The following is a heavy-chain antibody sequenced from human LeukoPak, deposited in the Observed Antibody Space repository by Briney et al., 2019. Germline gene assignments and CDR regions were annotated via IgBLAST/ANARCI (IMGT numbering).Heavy chain of an antibody. Sequence: SETLSLTCTVSGGSISTYCWSWIRQPPGKGLEWIGYIYYGGSTNYNPSLKSRVTISVDTSKNQFSLKLSSVTAADTAVYYCARARTRSSIFGVGGTYYFDYWGQGTLVTVSS. CDR2: IYYGGST. V-gene: IGHV4-59*01. CDR3: ARARTRSSIFGVGGTYYFDY. D-gene: IGHD3-3*01. CDR1: GGSISTYC. J-gene: IGHJ4*02.